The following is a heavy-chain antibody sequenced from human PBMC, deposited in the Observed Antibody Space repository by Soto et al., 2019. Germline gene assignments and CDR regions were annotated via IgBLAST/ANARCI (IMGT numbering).Heavy chain of an antibody. CDR1: GYTFTSYY. D-gene: IGHD3-3*01. V-gene: IGHV1-46*01. CDR3: ARSLTYYDFWSGFAPKYYYYGMDV. Sequence: ASVKVSCKASGYTFTSYYMHWVRQAPGQGLEWMGIINPSGGSTSYAQKFQGRVTMTRDTSTSTVYMELSSLRSEDTAVYYCARSLTYYDFWSGFAPKYYYYGMDVWGQGTMVTVSS. CDR2: INPSGGST. J-gene: IGHJ6*02.